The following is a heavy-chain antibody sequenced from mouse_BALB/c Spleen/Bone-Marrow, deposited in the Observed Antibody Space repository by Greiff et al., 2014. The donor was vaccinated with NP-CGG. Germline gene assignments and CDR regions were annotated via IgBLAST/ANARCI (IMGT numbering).Heavy chain of an antibody. V-gene: IGHV1-80*01. J-gene: IGHJ2*01. Sequence: QVQLKESGAELVRPGSSVKISCKASGYVFSSYWMNWVKQRPGQGLEWIGQIYPGDGDTNYNGNFKDKATLTTDKSSTTAYMQLSSLTSEDSAVYFCARGGRLTGYYFDYWGQGTTLTVSS. CDR1: GYVFSSYW. CDR3: ARGGRLTGYYFDY. CDR2: IYPGDGDT. D-gene: IGHD4-1*01.